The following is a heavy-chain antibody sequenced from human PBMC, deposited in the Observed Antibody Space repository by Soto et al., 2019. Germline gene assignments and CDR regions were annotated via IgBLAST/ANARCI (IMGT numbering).Heavy chain of an antibody. J-gene: IGHJ6*02. V-gene: IGHV4-30-2*01. CDR1: GGSISSGGYS. Sequence: QLQLQASGSGLVKPSQTLSLTCAVSGGSISSGGYSWSWIRQPPGKGLEWIGNILHSGKTNYNPYLQSRIFMSVDRSTTRFPLNLSSVTAADTAVYYCARDRMMITLGGVTYYSGMEVWGQGTAVSVSS. D-gene: IGHD3-16*01. CDR2: ILHSGKT. CDR3: ARDRMMITLGGVTYYSGMEV.